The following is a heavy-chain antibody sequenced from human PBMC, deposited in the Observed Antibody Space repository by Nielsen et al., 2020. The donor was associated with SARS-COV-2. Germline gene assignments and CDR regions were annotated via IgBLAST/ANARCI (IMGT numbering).Heavy chain of an antibody. CDR2: INAGNGNT. Sequence: WVRQAPGQRLEWMGWINAGNGNTKYSQKFQGRVTITRDTSTSTAYMELSSLRSEDTAVYYCARDDVIVVVPAVPGDYYYYGMDVWGQGTTVTVSS. D-gene: IGHD2-2*01. V-gene: IGHV1-3*01. CDR3: ARDDVIVVVPAVPGDYYYYGMDV. J-gene: IGHJ6*02.